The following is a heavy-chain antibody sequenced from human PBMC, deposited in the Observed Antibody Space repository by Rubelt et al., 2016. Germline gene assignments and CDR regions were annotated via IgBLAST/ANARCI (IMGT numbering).Heavy chain of an antibody. CDR3: AREEGWQQPIGY. CDR1: GYSIGSSSDY. V-gene: IGHV4-61*01. Sequence: QVQLQESGPGLVKPSETLSLTCIVSGYSIGSSSDYWGWIRQPPGRGLEWIGNLSNGGSTNYNPSLKSRVTMSVDTSKNQFSLTLTSVTAADTAVYYCAREEGWQQPIGYWGQGALVTVSS. CDR2: LSNGGST. D-gene: IGHD6-13*01. J-gene: IGHJ4*01.